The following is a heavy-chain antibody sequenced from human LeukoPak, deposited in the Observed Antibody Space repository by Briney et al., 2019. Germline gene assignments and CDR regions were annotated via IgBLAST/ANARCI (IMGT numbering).Heavy chain of an antibody. Sequence: SETLSLTCTVSGGSISSGGYYWSWIRQHPGKGLEWIGYICYSGSTYYNPSLKSRVTISVDTSKNQFSLKLSSVTAADTAVYYCARDRDSSGWYVGSRHWFDPWGQGTLVTVSS. J-gene: IGHJ5*02. CDR2: ICYSGST. CDR1: GGSISSGGYY. D-gene: IGHD6-19*01. CDR3: ARDRDSSGWYVGSRHWFDP. V-gene: IGHV4-31*03.